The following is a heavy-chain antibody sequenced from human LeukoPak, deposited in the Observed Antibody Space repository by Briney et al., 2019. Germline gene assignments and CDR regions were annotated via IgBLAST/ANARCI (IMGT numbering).Heavy chain of an antibody. V-gene: IGHV1-69*06. Sequence: GASVKVSCKASGYTFTGYYMHWVRQAPGQGLEWMGGSIPIFGTAKYAQNFQGRVSIAADRSTSTAYMELSSLRSEDTAVYYCARLYTHYDSSGYYYEDYWGQGTLVTVSS. CDR1: GYTFTGYY. CDR2: SIPIFGTA. CDR3: ARLYTHYDSSGYYYEDY. D-gene: IGHD3-22*01. J-gene: IGHJ4*02.